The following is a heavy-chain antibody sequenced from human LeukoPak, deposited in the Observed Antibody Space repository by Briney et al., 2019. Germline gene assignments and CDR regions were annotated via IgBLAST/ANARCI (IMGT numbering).Heavy chain of an antibody. Sequence: GGSLRLSCAASGFTFSSYAMSWVRQAPGKGLEWVSAISGSGGSTYYADSVKGRFTISRDNSKNTLYLQMNSLRAEDTAVYYCAKDPPLYSSGWEVRPNYFDYWGQGTLVTVSS. CDR3: AKDPPLYSSGWEVRPNYFDY. J-gene: IGHJ4*02. CDR2: ISGSGGST. V-gene: IGHV3-23*01. CDR1: GFTFSSYA. D-gene: IGHD6-19*01.